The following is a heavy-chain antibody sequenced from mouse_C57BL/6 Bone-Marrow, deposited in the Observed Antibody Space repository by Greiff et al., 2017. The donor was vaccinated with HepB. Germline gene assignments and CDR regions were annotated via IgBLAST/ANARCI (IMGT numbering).Heavy chain of an antibody. CDR3: TRLWDRGY. J-gene: IGHJ2*01. CDR2: IRKKANNHAT. Sequence: EVKLVESGGGLVQPGGSMKLSCAASGFNFSDAWMDWVRQAPEKGLEWVAEIRKKANNHATYYAESVKGRFTISRDDSKSSVYLQMNSLRAEDTGIYYCTRLWDRGYWGQGTTLTVSS. CDR1: GFNFSDAW. D-gene: IGHD3-3*01. V-gene: IGHV6-6*01.